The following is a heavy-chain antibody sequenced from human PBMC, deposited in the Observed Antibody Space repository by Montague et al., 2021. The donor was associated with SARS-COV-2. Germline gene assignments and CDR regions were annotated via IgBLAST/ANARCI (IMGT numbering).Heavy chain of an antibody. J-gene: IGHJ4*02. V-gene: IGHV4-59*08. D-gene: IGHD2-15*01. Sequence: SETLSLTCTVSGGSISSFYWSWFRQPPGKGLEWIGYISDSGSTNYNPSLRSRVTMSVDTSKIQFSLKVNSVTAADTAVYYCARHYSATLPAVYWGQGTLVTVSS. CDR3: ARHYSATLPAVY. CDR1: GGSISSFY. CDR2: ISDSGST.